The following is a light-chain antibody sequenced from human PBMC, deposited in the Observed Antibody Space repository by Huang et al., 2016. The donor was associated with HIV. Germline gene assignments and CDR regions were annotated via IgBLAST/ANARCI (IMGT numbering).Light chain of an antibody. CDR3: QQYDSSPYT. CDR1: QSVSSSY. J-gene: IGKJ2*01. CDR2: GAS. Sequence: EIVLTQPPGTLSLSPGERATISCRASQSVSSSYLAWYQQRPGQPPRLLIYGASRRATGSPDRFSGRGSGTDFTLTVSRLEPEDFAVYYCQQYDSSPYTFGQGTKLEIK. V-gene: IGKV3-20*01.